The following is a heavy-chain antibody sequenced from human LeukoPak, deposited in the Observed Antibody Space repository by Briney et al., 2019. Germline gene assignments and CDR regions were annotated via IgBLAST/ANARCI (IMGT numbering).Heavy chain of an antibody. D-gene: IGHD4-17*01. Sequence: SETLSLTCAVYGGSFSGYYWSWIRQPPGKGLEWIGEINHSGSTNYNPSLKSRVTISVDTSKNQFSLKLSSVTAADTAVYYCARALTYGALYYYYYYYMDVWGKGTTVTVSS. CDR1: GGSFSGYY. J-gene: IGHJ6*03. CDR2: INHSGST. CDR3: ARALTYGALYYYYYYYMDV. V-gene: IGHV4-34*01.